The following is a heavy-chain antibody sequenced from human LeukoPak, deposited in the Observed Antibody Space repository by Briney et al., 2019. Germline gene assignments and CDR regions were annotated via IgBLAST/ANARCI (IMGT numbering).Heavy chain of an antibody. CDR2: INHRGST. Sequence: SETLSLTCAVYVESLSVYYWSCMRHPPEKGVEWVGEINHRGSTNYNTSLKSRVTISIDTSKNQFYLKLSSVTAADTAVYYCAREELWFGETINDYWGQGTLVTVSS. CDR1: VESLSVYY. CDR3: AREELWFGETINDY. D-gene: IGHD3-10*01. J-gene: IGHJ4*02. V-gene: IGHV4-34*01.